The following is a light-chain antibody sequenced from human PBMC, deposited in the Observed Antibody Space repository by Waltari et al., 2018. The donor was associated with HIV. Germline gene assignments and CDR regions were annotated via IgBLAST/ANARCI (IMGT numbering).Light chain of an antibody. J-gene: IGLJ2*01. CDR2: DNN. V-gene: IGLV1-51*01. Sequence: QHALTQPPSVSAPPAPKVPVSCSASNSNIGTGYVSWYQHLPGAAPKLLIYDNNKRPSGIPARFSGSKSGTSATLGITGLQTGDESDYYCGTWDRTLSGGVFGGGTKLTVL. CDR3: GTWDRTLSGGV. CDR1: NSNIGTGY.